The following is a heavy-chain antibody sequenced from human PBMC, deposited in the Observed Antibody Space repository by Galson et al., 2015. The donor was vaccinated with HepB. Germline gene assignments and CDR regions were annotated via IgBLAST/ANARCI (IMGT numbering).Heavy chain of an antibody. Sequence: SVKVSCKASGYTFTSYAMNWVRQAPGQGLEWMGWINTNTGNPTYAQGFTGRFVFSLDTSVSTAYLQISSLKAEDTAVYYCARSSIAAIFDSYYYYGMDVWGQGTTVTVS. CDR3: ARSSIAAIFDSYYYYGMDV. D-gene: IGHD6-13*01. J-gene: IGHJ6*02. CDR1: GYTFTSYA. CDR2: INTNTGNP. V-gene: IGHV7-4-1*02.